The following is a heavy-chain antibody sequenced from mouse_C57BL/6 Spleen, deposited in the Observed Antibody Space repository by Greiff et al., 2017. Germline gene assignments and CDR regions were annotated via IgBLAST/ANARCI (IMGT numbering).Heavy chain of an antibody. CDR2: INPSNGGT. D-gene: IGHD2-4*01. V-gene: IGHV1-53*01. CDR3: ARGGYYDYLLYAMDY. Sequence: VQLQQPGTELVKPGASVMLSCKASGYTFPSYWMHWVKQRPGPGLEWIGNINPSNGGTNYNEKFKRKATLTVDKSSSTAYMQLSSLTSEDSAVYYCARGGYYDYLLYAMDYWGQGTSVTVSS. CDR1: GYTFPSYW. J-gene: IGHJ4*01.